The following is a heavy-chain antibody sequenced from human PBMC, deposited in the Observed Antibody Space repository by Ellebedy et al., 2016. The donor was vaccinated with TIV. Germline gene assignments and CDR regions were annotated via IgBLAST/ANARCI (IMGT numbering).Heavy chain of an antibody. CDR2: IYYSGST. D-gene: IGHD2-15*01. CDR3: ARGPYPGCSGGSCYRFDY. V-gene: IGHV4-39*07. CDR1: GGSISSSSYY. J-gene: IGHJ4*02. Sequence: SETLSLTCTVSGGSISSSSYYWGWIRQPPGKGLEWIGSIYYSGSTYYNPSLKSRVTISVDTSKNQFSLKLSSVTAADTAVYYCARGPYPGCSGGSCYRFDYWGQGTLVTVSS.